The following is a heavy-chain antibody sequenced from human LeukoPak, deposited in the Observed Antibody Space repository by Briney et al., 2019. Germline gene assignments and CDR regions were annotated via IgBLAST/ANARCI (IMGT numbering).Heavy chain of an antibody. D-gene: IGHD2-21*01. CDR1: GFTFSRYS. V-gene: IGHV3-21*04. J-gene: IGHJ4*02. CDR2: ISSSSSYT. Sequence: GGSLRLSCAASGFTFSRYSMNWVRQAPGKGLEWVSAISSSSSYTYYADSVKGRFTISRDNAKNSLYLQMNSLRAEDTAVYYCAKGGGEWGQGTLVTVSS. CDR3: AKGGGE.